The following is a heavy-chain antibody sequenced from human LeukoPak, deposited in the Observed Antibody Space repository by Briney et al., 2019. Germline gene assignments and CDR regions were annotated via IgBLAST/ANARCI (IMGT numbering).Heavy chain of an antibody. D-gene: IGHD6-19*01. Sequence: SETLSLTCTVSGGSINSYFWSWIRQPPGKGLEWIGYIYYSGSTNYNPSLKSRVTISVDTSKNQFSLELSSVTAADTAVYYCARKSSSGWYFDYWGQGTLVTVSS. CDR3: ARKSSSGWYFDY. V-gene: IGHV4-59*01. CDR1: GGSINSYF. J-gene: IGHJ4*02. CDR2: IYYSGST.